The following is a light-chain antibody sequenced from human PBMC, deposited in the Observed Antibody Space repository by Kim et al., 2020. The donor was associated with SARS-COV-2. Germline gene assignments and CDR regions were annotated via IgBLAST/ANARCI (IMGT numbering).Light chain of an antibody. CDR1: QTLTSSY. V-gene: IGKV3-20*01. CDR3: QQYGRSPSYP. J-gene: IGKJ2*01. CDR2: GTS. Sequence: EIVLTQSPGTLSLSPGERATLSCRAIQTLTSSYLAWYQQKPGQAPRLLIYGTSTRATGIADRFSGSGSGTDFTLTISRLESEDSAVYYCQQYGRSPSYPFGQGTKLEI.